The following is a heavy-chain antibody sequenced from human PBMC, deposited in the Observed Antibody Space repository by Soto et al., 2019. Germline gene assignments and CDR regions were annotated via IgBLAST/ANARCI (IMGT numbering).Heavy chain of an antibody. Sequence: VASVKVSCKASGYTFTSYGISWVRQAPGQGLEWMGWISAYNGNTNYAQKLQGRVTMTTDTSTSTAYMELRSLRSDDTAVYYCARDTVLEWLLPTSSYYYCHYGMELSAQGTTVTVYS. D-gene: IGHD3-3*01. V-gene: IGHV1-18*04. CDR2: ISAYNGNT. CDR3: ARDTVLEWLLPTSSYYYCHYGMEL. J-gene: IGHJ6*02. CDR1: GYTFTSYG.